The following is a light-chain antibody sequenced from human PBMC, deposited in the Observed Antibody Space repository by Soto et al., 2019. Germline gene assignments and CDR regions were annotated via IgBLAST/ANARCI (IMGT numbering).Light chain of an antibody. CDR1: SSDVGAYIF. CDR3: SSYTSSSTRV. Sequence: QSALTQPASVSGSPGQSITISCTGTSSDVGAYIFVSWYQQHPGKAPKLMIYDIINRPSGVSNRFSGSKSGNTASLTISGLQAEDEADYYCSSYTSSSTRVFGGGTKLTVL. V-gene: IGLV2-14*03. J-gene: IGLJ2*01. CDR2: DII.